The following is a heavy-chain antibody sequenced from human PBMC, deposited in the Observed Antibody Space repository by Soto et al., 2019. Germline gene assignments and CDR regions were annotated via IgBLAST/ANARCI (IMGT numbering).Heavy chain of an antibody. CDR2: VYSTGTT. CDR1: GGSIRNYY. CDR3: ARDEYYDSNNWYEH. V-gene: IGHV4-4*07. Sequence: SETLSLTCTVSGGSIRNYYWSWIRQPAGKGLEWIGRVYSTGTTNYNPSLRSRVAMSVDTSKNQFSLRLDSVTAADTATYFCARDEYYDSNNWYEHWGLGTLVTVSS. J-gene: IGHJ5*02. D-gene: IGHD3-22*01.